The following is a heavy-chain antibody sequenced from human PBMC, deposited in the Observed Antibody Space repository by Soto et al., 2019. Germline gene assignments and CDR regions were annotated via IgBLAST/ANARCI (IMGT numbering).Heavy chain of an antibody. CDR1: CGSISSYY. D-gene: IGHD6-19*01. J-gene: IGHJ4*02. Sequence: SETLSLTCTVSCGSISSYYWSWIRQPPGKGLEWIGYIYYSGSTNYNPSLKSRVTISVDTSKNQFSLKLSSVTAADTVVYYCARGARIAVAGTPFDYWGQGTLVTVSS. V-gene: IGHV4-59*01. CDR3: ARGARIAVAGTPFDY. CDR2: IYYSGST.